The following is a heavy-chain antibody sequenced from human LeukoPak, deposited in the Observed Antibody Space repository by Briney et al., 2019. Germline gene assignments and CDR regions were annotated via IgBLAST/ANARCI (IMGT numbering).Heavy chain of an antibody. Sequence: GGSLRLSCAASGFTFDDYAMHWVRQAPGKGLEWVSLISGDGGSTYYADSVKGRFTISRDNSKNSLYLQMNSLRTEDTALFYCAKGDYAFWSGYYSRVDYWGQGTLVTVSS. CDR1: GFTFDDYA. D-gene: IGHD3-3*01. CDR3: AKGDYAFWSGYYSRVDY. J-gene: IGHJ4*02. V-gene: IGHV3-43*02. CDR2: ISGDGGST.